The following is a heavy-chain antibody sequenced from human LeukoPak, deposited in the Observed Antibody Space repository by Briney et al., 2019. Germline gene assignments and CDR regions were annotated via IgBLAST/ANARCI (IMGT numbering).Heavy chain of an antibody. V-gene: IGHV4-59*01. CDR3: ARGGMSTYYDSGGFYSY. Sequence: SETLSLTCTVSGGSISSYFWNWIRQPPGKGLEWIGYISSSGSTNSNPSLKSRVTISVDTSKNQFSLNLNSVTAADTAVYCCARGGMSTYYDSGGFYSYWGQGTLVTVSS. J-gene: IGHJ4*02. CDR2: ISSSGST. CDR1: GGSISSYF. D-gene: IGHD3-22*01.